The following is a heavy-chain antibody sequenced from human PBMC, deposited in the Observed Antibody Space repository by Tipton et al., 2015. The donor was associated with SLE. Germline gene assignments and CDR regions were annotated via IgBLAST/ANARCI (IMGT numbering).Heavy chain of an antibody. CDR3: AKDKFFRIVGASHFDY. D-gene: IGHD1-26*01. V-gene: IGHV3-30-3*01. CDR1: GFTFSSYA. J-gene: IGHJ4*02. CDR2: ISYDGSNE. Sequence: RSLRLSCAASGFTFSSYAMHWVRQAPGKGLEWVAVISYDGSNEYYADSVKGRFTISRDNSKNTLYLQMNSLRAEDTAVYYCAKDKFFRIVGASHFDYWGQGTLVTVSS.